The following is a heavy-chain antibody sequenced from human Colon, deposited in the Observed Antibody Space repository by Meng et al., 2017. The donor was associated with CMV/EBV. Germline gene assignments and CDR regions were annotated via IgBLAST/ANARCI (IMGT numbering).Heavy chain of an antibody. Sequence: GESLKISCAASGFTFSGSAMHWVRQAPGKGLEWVGRIRTKANDYATTYGESVQGRFTISRDDSKNTAYLQMNSLNPEDTAGYYCTSLDSGYVGLDVWGQGTTVTVSS. D-gene: IGHD5-12*01. CDR2: IRTKANDYAT. CDR3: TSLDSGYVGLDV. V-gene: IGHV3-73*01. CDR1: GFTFSGSA. J-gene: IGHJ6*02.